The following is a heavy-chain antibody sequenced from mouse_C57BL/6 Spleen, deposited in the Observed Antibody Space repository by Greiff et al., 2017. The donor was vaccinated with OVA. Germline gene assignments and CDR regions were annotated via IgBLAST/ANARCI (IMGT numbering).Heavy chain of an antibody. J-gene: IGHJ4*01. CDR2: IYPRSGNT. V-gene: IGHV1-81*01. Sequence: QVQLQQSGAELARPGASVKLSCKASGYTFTSYGISWVKQRTGQGLEWIGEIYPRSGNTYYNEKYKGKATLTADKSSSTASMELRSRTSEDSAFYFCARVIITSVVATEGDAMYYWGQATTVTVSS. CDR1: GYTFTSYG. D-gene: IGHD1-1*01. CDR3: ARVIITSVVATEGDAMYY.